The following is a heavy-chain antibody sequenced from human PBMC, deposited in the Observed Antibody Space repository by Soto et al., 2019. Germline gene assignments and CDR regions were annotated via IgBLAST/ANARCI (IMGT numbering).Heavy chain of an antibody. D-gene: IGHD1-26*01. CDR1: GFPFSDLY. V-gene: IGHV3-72*01. CDR3: LIVGGTRT. CDR2: IRNKANYYTT. Sequence: EVQVVESGGGLVQPGGSLRLSCAASGFPFSDLYIDWVRQAPGKGLEWVARIRNKANYYTTDYAASVKGRFTISRNDSTSSVYLKMNSLKHEDKAEYYCLIVGGTRTWGQGTQVSVSS. J-gene: IGHJ5*02.